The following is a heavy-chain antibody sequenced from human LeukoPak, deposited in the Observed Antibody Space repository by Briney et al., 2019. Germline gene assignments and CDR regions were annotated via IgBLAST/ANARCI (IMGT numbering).Heavy chain of an antibody. CDR1: GYTLTGYF. D-gene: IGHD1-26*01. V-gene: IGHV1-2*02. CDR2: INPNSGGT. CDR3: ARDRVGAAAADY. J-gene: IGHJ4*02. Sequence: ASVKVSCKASGYTLTGYFMHWVRQALGQGLEWMGWINPNSGGTNYAQKFQGRVTMTRDTSISTAYTELSRLRSDDTAVYYCARDRVGAAAADYWGQGTLVTVSS.